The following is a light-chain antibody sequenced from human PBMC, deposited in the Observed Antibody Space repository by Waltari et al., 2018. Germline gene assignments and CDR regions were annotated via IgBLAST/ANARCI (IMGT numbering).Light chain of an antibody. V-gene: IGKV3-20*01. J-gene: IGKJ4*01. CDR2: GAS. CDR3: QQYGSSPLT. Sequence: IVLTQSPGTLSLSPGESATLSCRASQSVSSSYLAWYQQKPGQAPRLLIYGASSRATGIPDRFSGSGSGTDFTLTISRLEPEDFAVYYCQQYGSSPLTFGGGTKVEIK. CDR1: QSVSSSY.